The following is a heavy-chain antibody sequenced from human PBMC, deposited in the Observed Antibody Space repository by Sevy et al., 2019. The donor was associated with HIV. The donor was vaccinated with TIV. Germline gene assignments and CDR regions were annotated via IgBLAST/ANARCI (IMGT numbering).Heavy chain of an antibody. Sequence: ASVKVSCKASGYNFMSDGISWVRQAPGQGLEWVGWIGLYNGNAHSAQKLEDRVTMTADTSTSTAYMELRSLRSDDTAVYYCARVPTYYYGSGTYFDYWGQGTLVTVSS. CDR2: IGLYNGNA. CDR3: ARVPTYYYGSGTYFDY. J-gene: IGHJ4*02. CDR1: GYNFMSDG. D-gene: IGHD3-10*01. V-gene: IGHV1-18*01.